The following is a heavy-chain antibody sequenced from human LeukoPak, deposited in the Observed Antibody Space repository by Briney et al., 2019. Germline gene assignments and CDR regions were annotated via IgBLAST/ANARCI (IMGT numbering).Heavy chain of an antibody. V-gene: IGHV1-24*01. J-gene: IGHJ6*02. D-gene: IGHD1-26*01. CDR2: FDPEDGET. CDR1: GYTLTELS. CDR3: ARDVVGAKSPSYYYYGMDV. Sequence: ASVKVSCKVSGYTLTELSMHWVRQAPGKGLEWMGGFDPEDGETIYAQKFQGRVTITRDTSASTAYMELSSLRSEDTAVYYCARDVVGAKSPSYYYYGMDVWGQGTTVTVSS.